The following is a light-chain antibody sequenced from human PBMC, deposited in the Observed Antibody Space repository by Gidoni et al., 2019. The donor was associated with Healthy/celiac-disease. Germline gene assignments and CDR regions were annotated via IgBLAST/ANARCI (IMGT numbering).Light chain of an antibody. Sequence: DIVMTQSPDSLAVSLGERATINCKSSQGVLSSSNNKNYLAWYQQKPGQPPKMLIYWASTRESGVPDRLSGSGSGTDFTLTISSLQAEDGAVYYCQQYYSTPRTFGQGTKLEIK. J-gene: IGKJ2*01. CDR2: WAS. V-gene: IGKV4-1*01. CDR1: QGVLSSSNNKNY. CDR3: QQYYSTPRT.